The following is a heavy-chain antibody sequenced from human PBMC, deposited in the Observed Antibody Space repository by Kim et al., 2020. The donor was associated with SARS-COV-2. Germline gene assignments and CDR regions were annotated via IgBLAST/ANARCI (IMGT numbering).Heavy chain of an antibody. V-gene: IGHV4-34*01. CDR3: ARGPFWAGYSYADY. D-gene: IGHD5-18*01. Sequence: NPSLKSRVTISVDTSKNQFSLKLSSVTAADTAVYYCARGPFWAGYSYADYWGQGTLVTVSS. J-gene: IGHJ4*02.